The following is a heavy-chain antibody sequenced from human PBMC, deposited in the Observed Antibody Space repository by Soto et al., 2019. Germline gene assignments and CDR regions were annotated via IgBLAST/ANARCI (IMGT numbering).Heavy chain of an antibody. Sequence: PGGSLRLSCAASGFTFSTAWMTWVRQAPGRGLEWVARIKTTSDGGTIHYAAPVKGRFTISRDDSKDTLFLQMNSLKIEDTALYYCLRPPYCTTWGQGTLVTVSS. J-gene: IGHJ5*02. V-gene: IGHV3-15*01. D-gene: IGHD2-8*01. CDR2: IKTTSDGGTI. CDR3: LRPPYCTT. CDR1: GFTFSTAW.